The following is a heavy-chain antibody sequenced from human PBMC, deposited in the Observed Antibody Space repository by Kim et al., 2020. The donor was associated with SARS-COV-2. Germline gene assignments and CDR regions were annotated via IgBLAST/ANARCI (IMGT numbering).Heavy chain of an antibody. J-gene: IGHJ5*02. CDR2: IYYSGST. CDR1: GGSISSYY. D-gene: IGHD6-13*01. Sequence: SETLSLTCTVSGGSISSYYWSWIRQPPGKGLEWIGYIYYSGSTNYNPSLKSRVTISVDTSKNQFSLKLSSVTAADTAVYYCARDGIAAAGTGCLDPWGQGTLVTVSS. V-gene: IGHV4-59*01. CDR3: ARDGIAAAGTGCLDP.